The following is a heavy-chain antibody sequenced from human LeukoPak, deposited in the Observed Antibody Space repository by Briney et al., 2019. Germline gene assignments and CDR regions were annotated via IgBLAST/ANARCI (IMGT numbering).Heavy chain of an antibody. CDR3: AGERNCGGDCYQGSWFDP. V-gene: IGHV3-48*03. CDR2: INSSGGIT. J-gene: IGHJ5*02. D-gene: IGHD2-21*02. Sequence: PGGSLRLSCAASGFTFNSPEIHWVRQAPGKGLEWVSYINSSGGITNYAASVKDRFAVSRENAKNSLFLQMNSLRDEDTAIYYHAGERNCGGDCYQGSWFDPWGQGTLVTVSS. CDR1: GFTFNSPE.